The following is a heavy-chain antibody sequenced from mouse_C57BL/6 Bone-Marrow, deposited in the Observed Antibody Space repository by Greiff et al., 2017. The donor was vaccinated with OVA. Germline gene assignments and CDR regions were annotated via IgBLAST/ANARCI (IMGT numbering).Heavy chain of an antibody. V-gene: IGHV5-17*01. CDR1: GFTFSDYG. CDR2: ISSGSSTI. D-gene: IGHD1-1*01. CDR3: ARPLYALYFDD. Sequence: EVQVVESGGGLVKPGGSLKLSCAASGFTFSDYGMHWVRQAPEKGLEWVAYISSGSSTIYYADTVKGRFTISRDNAKNTLFLQMTSLRSEDTAMYYCARPLYALYFDDWGQGTTLTVSS. J-gene: IGHJ2*01.